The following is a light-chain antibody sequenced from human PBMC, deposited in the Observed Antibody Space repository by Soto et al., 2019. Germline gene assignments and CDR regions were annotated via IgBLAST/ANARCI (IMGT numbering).Light chain of an antibody. CDR1: SSDIGSYNF. V-gene: IGLV2-23*03. J-gene: IGLJ1*01. CDR2: EGS. Sequence: QSALTQPASVSGSPGQSITVSCTGTSSDIGSYNFVSWYQQYPGKAPKLMIYEGSKRPSGVSNRFSGSKSGNTASLTISGLQAEDEADYYCCSHAGNSPFDVFGTGTKLTVL. CDR3: CSHAGNSPFDV.